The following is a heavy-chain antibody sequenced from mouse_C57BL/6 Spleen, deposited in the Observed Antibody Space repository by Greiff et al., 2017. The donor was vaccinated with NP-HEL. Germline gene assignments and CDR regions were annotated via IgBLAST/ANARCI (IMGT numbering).Heavy chain of an antibody. J-gene: IGHJ2*01. CDR1: GFTFSSYG. CDR3: ARHVTVVFDY. D-gene: IGHD1-1*01. V-gene: IGHV5-6*01. CDR2: ISSGGSYT. Sequence: EVQLQQSGGDLVKPGGSLKLSCAASGFTFSSYGMSWVRQTPDKRLEWVATISSGGSYTYYPDSVKGRFTISRDNAKNTLYLQMSSLKSEDTAMYYCARHVTVVFDYWGQGTTLTVSS.